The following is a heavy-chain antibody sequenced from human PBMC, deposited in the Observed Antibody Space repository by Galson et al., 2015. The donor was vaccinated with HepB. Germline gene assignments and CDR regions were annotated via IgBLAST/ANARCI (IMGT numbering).Heavy chain of an antibody. CDR3: AKGGGSGYYYWYFDL. Sequence: SLRLSCAVSGFTFRSYDMSWVRQAPGKGLEWVSTISDSGGSTDYADSVKGRYTISRDNSKNTLYLQMNSQRAEDTAVYYCAKGGGSGYYYWYFDLWGRGTLVTVSS. V-gene: IGHV3-23*01. D-gene: IGHD3-3*01. J-gene: IGHJ2*01. CDR1: GFTFRSYD. CDR2: ISDSGGST.